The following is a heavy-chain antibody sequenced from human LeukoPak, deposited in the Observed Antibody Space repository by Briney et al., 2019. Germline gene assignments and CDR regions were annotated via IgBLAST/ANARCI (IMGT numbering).Heavy chain of an antibody. CDR3: ARDFRSSASPTLDY. CDR1: GFAFSRYG. V-gene: IGHV3-30*19. J-gene: IGHJ4*02. Sequence: QPGGSLRLSCAASGFAFSRYGMHWVRQAPGKGLEWVAVISYDGSNKYYADSVKGRFTISRDNSKNTLYLQMNSLRAEDTAVYYCARDFRSSASPTLDYWGQGTLVTVSS. CDR2: ISYDGSNK.